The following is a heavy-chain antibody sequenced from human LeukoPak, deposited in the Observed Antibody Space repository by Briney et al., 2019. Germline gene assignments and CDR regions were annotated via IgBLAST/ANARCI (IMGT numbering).Heavy chain of an antibody. CDR1: GFTFGSYW. D-gene: IGHD4-17*01. V-gene: IGHV3-74*01. CDR3: ARDRGYGDYGSGDAFDI. Sequence: PGGSLRLSCAASGFTFGSYWMHWVRQAPGKGLVWVSRINNDGSSTSYADSVKGRFTISRDNAKNTLYLQMNSLRAEDTAVYYCARDRGYGDYGSGDAFDIWGQGTMVTVSS. CDR2: INNDGSST. J-gene: IGHJ3*02.